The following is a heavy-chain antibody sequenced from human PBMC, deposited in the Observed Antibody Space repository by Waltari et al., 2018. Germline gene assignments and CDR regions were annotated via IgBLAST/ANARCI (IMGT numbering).Heavy chain of an antibody. Sequence: QLQRQESAPGLVKPSETLSLTCTVSGGSISSSSYYWGWIRQPPGKWLEWIGCIYYSGSTYYNPSLKSRVTISVDTSKNQFSLKLSSVTAADTAVYYCAREGDSSGSVDYWGQGTLVTVSS. CDR1: GGSISSSSYY. D-gene: IGHD3-22*01. CDR2: IYYSGST. CDR3: AREGDSSGSVDY. V-gene: IGHV4-39*07. J-gene: IGHJ4*02.